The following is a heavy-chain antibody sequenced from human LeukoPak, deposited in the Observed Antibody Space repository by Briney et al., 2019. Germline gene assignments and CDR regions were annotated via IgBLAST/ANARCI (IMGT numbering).Heavy chain of an antibody. J-gene: IGHJ6*02. D-gene: IGHD1-26*01. CDR2: IIPIFGIA. CDR1: GGTFSSYA. CDR3: ARDYGGATPSYYYYGMDV. V-gene: IGHV1-69*10. Sequence: ASVKVSCKASGGTFSSYAISWVRQAPGQGLEWMGGIIPIFGIANYAQKFQGRVTITADKSTSTAYMELSSLRSEDTAVYYCARDYGGATPSYYYYGMDVWGQGTTVTVSS.